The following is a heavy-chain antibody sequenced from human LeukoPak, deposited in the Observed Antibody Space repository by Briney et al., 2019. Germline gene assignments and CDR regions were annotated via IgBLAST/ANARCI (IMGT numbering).Heavy chain of an antibody. D-gene: IGHD2-2*01. CDR1: GYTFTSYY. J-gene: IGHJ6*02. V-gene: IGHV1-69*13. Sequence: SVKVSCKASGYTFTSYYMHWVRQAPGQGLEWMGGIIPIFGTANYAQKFQGRVTITADESTSTAYMELSSLRSEDTAVYYCASSDIVVVPAGPGEGGYYYYYGMDVWGQGTTVTASS. CDR2: IIPIFGTA. CDR3: ASSDIVVVPAGPGEGGYYYYYGMDV.